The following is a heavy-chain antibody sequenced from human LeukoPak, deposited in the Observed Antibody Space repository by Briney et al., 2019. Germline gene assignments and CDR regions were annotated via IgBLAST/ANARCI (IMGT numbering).Heavy chain of an antibody. Sequence: GGSLRLSCAASGFTFSSYAMHWVRQAPGKELEWVAVISYDGSNKYYADSVKGRFTISRGNSKNTLYLQMNSLRAEDTAVYYCASRDSSGYYSFDYWGQGTLVTVSS. CDR2: ISYDGSNK. V-gene: IGHV3-30*04. D-gene: IGHD3-22*01. CDR3: ASRDSSGYYSFDY. J-gene: IGHJ4*02. CDR1: GFTFSSYA.